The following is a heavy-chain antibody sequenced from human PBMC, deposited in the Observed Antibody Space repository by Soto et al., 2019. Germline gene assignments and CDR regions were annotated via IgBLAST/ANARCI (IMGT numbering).Heavy chain of an antibody. Sequence: PGESLKISCKASGYIFIDYWIGWVRQMPGEGLEWMGIVYPRDSDTRYSPSFQGQVTISADRSTGTAFLQWRSLKASDTALYYCARPPLPGYSIHFNSWGQGTLVTVS. CDR1: GYIFIDYW. CDR3: ARPPLPGYSIHFNS. D-gene: IGHD2-15*01. CDR2: VYPRDSDT. V-gene: IGHV5-51*01. J-gene: IGHJ4*02.